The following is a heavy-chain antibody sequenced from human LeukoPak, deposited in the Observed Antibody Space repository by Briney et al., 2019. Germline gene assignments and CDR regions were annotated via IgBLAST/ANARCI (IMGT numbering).Heavy chain of an antibody. CDR2: IWYDGSNK. V-gene: IGHV3-33*01. D-gene: IGHD4-17*01. CDR1: GFTFSTYG. Sequence: GRSLRLSCEASGFTFSTYGMHWVRQAPCKGLEWVAVIWYDGSNKNYADSVKGRFTISRDNSKNTLYLQMNSLRAEDTAVYYCARGGRTTWHGMDVWGQGTTVTVSS. CDR3: ARGGRTTWHGMDV. J-gene: IGHJ6*02.